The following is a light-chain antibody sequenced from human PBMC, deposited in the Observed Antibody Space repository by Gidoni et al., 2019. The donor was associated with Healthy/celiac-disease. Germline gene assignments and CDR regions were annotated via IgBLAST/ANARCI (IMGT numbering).Light chain of an antibody. V-gene: IGKV1-27*01. J-gene: IGKJ1*01. CDR2: AAS. CDR3: RKYNSAPRT. CDR1: QGISNY. Sequence: DIQMTQSPSSLSASVGDRVTITCRASQGISNYLAWYQQKPGKVPKLLIYAASTLQSGVPSRFSGSGSGTDFTLTISSLQPEDVATYYCRKYNSAPRTFXXXTKVEIK.